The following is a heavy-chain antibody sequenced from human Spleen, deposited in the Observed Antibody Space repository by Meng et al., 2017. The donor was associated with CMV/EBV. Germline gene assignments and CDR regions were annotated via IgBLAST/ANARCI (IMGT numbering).Heavy chain of an antibody. J-gene: IGHJ2*01. Sequence: QVELQESGPGLVKPSDTLSPTCAVSGYSISSTNWWGWIRQPPGKGLEWIGYIYYSGSTSYNPSLKSRVTMSVDTSKNQFSLKLSSVTAADTAVYYCARGYYDSSGYGYWYLDLWGRGTLVTVSS. CDR3: ARGYYDSSGYGYWYLDL. D-gene: IGHD3-22*01. CDR1: GYSISSTNW. V-gene: IGHV4-28*03. CDR2: IYYSGST.